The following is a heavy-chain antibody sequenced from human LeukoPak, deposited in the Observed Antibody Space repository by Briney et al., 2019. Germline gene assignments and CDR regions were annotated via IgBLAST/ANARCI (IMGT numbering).Heavy chain of an antibody. CDR3: ARDREQDSSSWDLDY. CDR1: GFTFSSYG. J-gene: IGHJ4*02. CDR2: ISYDGSNK. V-gene: IGHV3-30*03. D-gene: IGHD6-13*01. Sequence: GGSLRLSCAASGFTFSSYGMHWVRQAPGKGLEWVAVISYDGSNKYYADSVKGRFTISRDNSKNTLYLQMNSLRAEDTAVYYCARDREQDSSSWDLDYWGQGTLVTVSS.